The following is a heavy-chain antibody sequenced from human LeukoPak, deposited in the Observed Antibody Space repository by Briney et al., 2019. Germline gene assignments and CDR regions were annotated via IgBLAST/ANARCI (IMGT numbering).Heavy chain of an antibody. J-gene: IGHJ4*02. CDR3: ARGRTTMVRGDPYYFDY. CDR1: GFTFSNYW. Sequence: GGSLRLSCAASGFTFSNYWMHWVRQAPGKGLVWVSRNPDGGRISYADSVQGRFTISRDNAKNTVYLQMNSLRAEDTAVYYCARGRTTMVRGDPYYFDYWGQGTLVTVSS. CDR2: NPDGGRI. D-gene: IGHD3-10*01. V-gene: IGHV3-74*01.